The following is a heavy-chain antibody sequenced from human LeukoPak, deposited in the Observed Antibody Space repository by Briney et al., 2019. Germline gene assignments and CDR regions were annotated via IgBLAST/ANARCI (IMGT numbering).Heavy chain of an antibody. CDR3: AKVTRKSSGWYEGFDY. J-gene: IGHJ4*02. V-gene: IGHV3-9*01. D-gene: IGHD6-19*01. Sequence: GGSLRLSCAASGFTFDDYAMHWVRQAPGKGLEWVSGISWNSGSIGYADSVKGRFTISRDNAKNSLYLQMNSLRAEDTALYYCAKVTRKSSGWYEGFDYWGQGTLVTVSS. CDR1: GFTFDDYA. CDR2: ISWNSGSI.